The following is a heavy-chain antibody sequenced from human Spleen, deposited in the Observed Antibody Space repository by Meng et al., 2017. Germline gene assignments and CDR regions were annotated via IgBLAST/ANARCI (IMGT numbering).Heavy chain of an antibody. Sequence: QGCRQRGGEGLLKPSATLSLTFVVSGGSFSDYYWSWIRQPPGKGLEWIGEINHSGSTNYNPSLESRATISVDTSQNNLSLKLSSVTAADSAVYYCARGPTTMAHDFDYWGQGTLVTVSS. D-gene: IGHD4-11*01. J-gene: IGHJ4*02. CDR2: INHSGST. V-gene: IGHV4-34*01. CDR3: ARGPTTMAHDFDY. CDR1: GGSFSDYY.